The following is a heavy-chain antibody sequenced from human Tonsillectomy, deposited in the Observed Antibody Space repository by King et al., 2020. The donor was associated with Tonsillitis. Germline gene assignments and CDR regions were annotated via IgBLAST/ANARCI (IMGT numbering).Heavy chain of an antibody. CDR3: ARSYYYGSGTHPYYFDY. J-gene: IGHJ4*02. Sequence: QLVQSGAEVKKAGASVKVSCKASGYTFSDYYVHWVRQAPGQGLEWMGWINANSGGTLYAQKFQGRVTMTRDTSISSAYMELSRLTSGDTAVYYCARSYYYGSGTHPYYFDYWGQGTLVTVSS. CDR1: GYTFSDYY. D-gene: IGHD3-10*01. CDR2: INANSGGT. V-gene: IGHV1-2*02.